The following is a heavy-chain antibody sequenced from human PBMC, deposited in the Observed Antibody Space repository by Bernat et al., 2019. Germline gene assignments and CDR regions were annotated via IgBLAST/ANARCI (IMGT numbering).Heavy chain of an antibody. CDR3: ARDIRSSRYDY. CDR2: IWYDASKK. V-gene: IGHV3-33*01. Sequence: QVQLVESGGGVVQPGRSLRLSCAASGFTFRNYGMHWVRQAPGKGLEWVAVIWYDASKKYYVDSVKGRFTISRDNSKNTLYQQLDSLRVEDTAVYYCARDIRSSRYDYWGQGTVVTVSS. CDR1: GFTFRNYG. J-gene: IGHJ4*02. D-gene: IGHD3-3*02.